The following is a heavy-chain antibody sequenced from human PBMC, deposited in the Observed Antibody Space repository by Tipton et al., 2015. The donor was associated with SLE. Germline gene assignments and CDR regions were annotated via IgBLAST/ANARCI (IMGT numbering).Heavy chain of an antibody. CDR1: GGSFSAYY. Sequence: TLSLTCVVYGGSFSAYYWSWIRQSPGKGLEWIGEINHSGSTNYNPPLKSRVTISVDTSKSQFSLKLSSVTAADTAVYYCARAPYNAFDIWGQGTMVTVSS. J-gene: IGHJ3*02. CDR3: ARAPYNAFDI. D-gene: IGHD2-21*01. CDR2: INHSGST. V-gene: IGHV4-34*01.